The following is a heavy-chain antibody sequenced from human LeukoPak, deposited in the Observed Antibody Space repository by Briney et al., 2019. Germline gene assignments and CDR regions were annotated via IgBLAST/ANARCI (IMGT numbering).Heavy chain of an antibody. Sequence: SETLSLTCAVYGGSFSGYYWSWIRQPPGKGLEWIGEINHSGSTNYNPSLKSRVTISLDTSKNQFSLKLSSVTAADTAVYYCAREKQIPATTTVYDAFDIWGQGTMVTVSS. CDR1: GGSFSGYY. D-gene: IGHD4-17*01. CDR3: AREKQIPATTTVYDAFDI. J-gene: IGHJ3*02. V-gene: IGHV4-34*01. CDR2: INHSGST.